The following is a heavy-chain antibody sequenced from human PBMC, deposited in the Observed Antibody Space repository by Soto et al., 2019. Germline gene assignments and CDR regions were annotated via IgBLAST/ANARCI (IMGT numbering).Heavy chain of an antibody. D-gene: IGHD2-15*01. Sequence: GASVKVCCKASGYTFTIYTMNWVRQAPGQRLEWIGWINPDNGNTKSSQKFQDRVIITRDTSASTAYMDLRSLRSEDTAVYYCARGIATGQLDPWGQGTLVTVSS. CDR2: INPDNGNT. CDR1: GYTFTIYT. CDR3: ARGIATGQLDP. J-gene: IGHJ5*02. V-gene: IGHV1-3*01.